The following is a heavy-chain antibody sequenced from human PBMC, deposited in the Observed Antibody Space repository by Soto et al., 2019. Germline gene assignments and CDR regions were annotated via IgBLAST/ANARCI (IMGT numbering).Heavy chain of an antibody. CDR3: ARMFYDVLTGPINWFDP. Sequence: SETLSLTCTVSGVSISSGSYYWTWIRQHPGKGLEWIGYIYYSGITYYSPSLKSRLNISVDTSENQFSLKLKSVTAADTAIYYCARMFYDVLTGPINWFDPWGQGTLVTVS. D-gene: IGHD3-9*01. J-gene: IGHJ5*02. CDR2: IYYSGIT. V-gene: IGHV4-31*03. CDR1: GVSISSGSYY.